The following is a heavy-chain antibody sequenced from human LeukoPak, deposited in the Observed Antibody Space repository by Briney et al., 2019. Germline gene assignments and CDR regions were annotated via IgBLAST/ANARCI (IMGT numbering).Heavy chain of an antibody. CDR1: GCSISSYY. V-gene: IGHV4-59*12. CDR2: IYYTGNT. Sequence: PSETLSLTCTVSGCSISSYYWSWIRQPPGKGLEWIGEIYYTGNTNYNPSLKSRVTISVDKSNNQFSLNLSSVTAADTAVYYCAKSNAWDWFDPWGQGTLVTVSS. CDR3: AKSNAWDWFDP. D-gene: IGHD4-11*01. J-gene: IGHJ5*02.